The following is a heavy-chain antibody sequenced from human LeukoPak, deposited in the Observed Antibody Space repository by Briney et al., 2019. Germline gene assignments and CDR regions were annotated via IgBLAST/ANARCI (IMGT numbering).Heavy chain of an antibody. CDR3: ARGVRGVIIDY. V-gene: IGHV3-30*02. J-gene: IGHJ4*02. Sequence: GGSLRLSCATSGFTFSSYGMHWVRQAPGKGLEWVAFIRSDGSYAYYADSVKGRFTISRDNSKNTLYLQMNSLRAEDTAVYYCARGVRGVIIDYWGQGTLVTVSS. CDR1: GFTFSSYG. D-gene: IGHD3-10*02. CDR2: IRSDGSYA.